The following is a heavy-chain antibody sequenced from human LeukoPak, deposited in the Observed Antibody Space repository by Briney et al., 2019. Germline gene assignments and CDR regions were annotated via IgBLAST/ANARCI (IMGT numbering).Heavy chain of an antibody. V-gene: IGHV4-59*08. D-gene: IGHD5-18*01. J-gene: IGHJ5*02. CDR2: IYYSGST. Sequence: SETLSLTCTVSGGSISSYYWSWIRQPPGKGLEWIGYIYYSGSTNYNPSLKSRVTISVDTSKNQFSLKLSSVTAADTAVYYCARLSYDPNNRFDPWGQGTLVTVSS. CDR3: ARLSYDPNNRFDP. CDR1: GGSISSYY.